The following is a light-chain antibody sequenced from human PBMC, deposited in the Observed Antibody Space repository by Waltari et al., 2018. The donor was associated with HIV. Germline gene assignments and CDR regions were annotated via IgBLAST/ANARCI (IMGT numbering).Light chain of an antibody. CDR2: GNK. V-gene: IGLV1-40*01. J-gene: IGLJ2*01. CDR3: QSYDITLSASVV. Sequence: QSVLTPPPSVSGAPGQRVTISCTGSTSNIGADYDVPWYQQIPGTAPKLLISGNKNRPSGVPDRFSASKSGTSASLTITGLQAEDEADYFCQSYDITLSASVVFGGGTKLTVL. CDR1: TSNIGADYD.